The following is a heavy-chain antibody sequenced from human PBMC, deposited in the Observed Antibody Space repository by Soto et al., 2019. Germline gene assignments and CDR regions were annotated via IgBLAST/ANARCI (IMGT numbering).Heavy chain of an antibody. Sequence: EVQLVESGGGMVKPGGSLRLSCAASGFTFSTYSMNWVLQAPGKGLEWVSSISYSSNYIYYADSVKGRFTISRDNAKNSLYLQMNSLRAEDTALYYCARDHSSGWAAYYFDYWGQGTLATVSS. D-gene: IGHD6-19*01. J-gene: IGHJ4*02. CDR3: ARDHSSGWAAYYFDY. V-gene: IGHV3-21*01. CDR1: GFTFSTYS. CDR2: ISYSSNYI.